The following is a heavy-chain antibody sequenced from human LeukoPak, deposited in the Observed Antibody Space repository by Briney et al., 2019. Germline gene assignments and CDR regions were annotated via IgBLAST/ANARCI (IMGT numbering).Heavy chain of an antibody. J-gene: IGHJ4*02. CDR2: ISGSGGST. D-gene: IGHD3-10*01. CDR1: GFTFSSYA. V-gene: IGHV3-23*01. Sequence: GGSLRLSCAASGFTFSSYAMSWVRQAPGKGLEGVSAISGSGGSTYYADSVKGRFTISRDNSKNTLYLQMNRLRAEDTAVYYCAKGGGFGELFMDYWGQGTLVTVSS. CDR3: AKGGGFGELFMDY.